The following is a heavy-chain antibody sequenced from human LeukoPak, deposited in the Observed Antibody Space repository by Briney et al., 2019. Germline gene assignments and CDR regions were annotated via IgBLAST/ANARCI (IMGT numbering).Heavy chain of an antibody. Sequence: PGGSLRLSCAASGFTFSSYGMHWVRQAPGKGLEWLAVISYDGSNKYYADSVKGRFTISRDNSKNTLYLQMNSLKPEDTAVYYCASSIRPYSSSWDLYYWGQGTLVTVSS. V-gene: IGHV3-30*03. D-gene: IGHD6-13*01. J-gene: IGHJ4*02. CDR2: ISYDGSNK. CDR3: ASSIRPYSSSWDLYY. CDR1: GFTFSSYG.